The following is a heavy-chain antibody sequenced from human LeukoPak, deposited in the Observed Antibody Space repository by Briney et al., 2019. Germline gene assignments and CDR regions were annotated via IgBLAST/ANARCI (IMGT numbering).Heavy chain of an antibody. V-gene: IGHV3-53*01. J-gene: IGHJ6*03. Sequence: PGGSLRLXCAASGFTVSSNYMSWVRQAPGKGLEWVSVIYSGGSTYYADSVKGRFTISRDNSKNTLYLQMNSLRAEDTAVYYCASLLGYYYYYYMDVWGKGTTVTVSS. CDR1: GFTVSSNY. CDR3: ASLLGYYYYYYMDV. CDR2: IYSGGST.